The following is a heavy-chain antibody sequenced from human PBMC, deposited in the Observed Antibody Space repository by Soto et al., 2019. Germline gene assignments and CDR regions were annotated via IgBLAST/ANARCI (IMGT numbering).Heavy chain of an antibody. J-gene: IGHJ3*02. CDR1: GFTFSSYD. D-gene: IGHD5-18*01. V-gene: IGHV3-13*01. CDR3: ARFIVFGGPLYSYGYEAVDVFDI. Sequence: GGSLRLACAASGFTFSSYDMHWVRQATGKGLEWVSAIGTAGDTYYPGSVKGRFTISRENAKNSLYLQMNSLRAEDTAVYYCARFIVFGGPLYSYGYEAVDVFDIWGQGSMVTGSS. CDR2: IGTAGDT.